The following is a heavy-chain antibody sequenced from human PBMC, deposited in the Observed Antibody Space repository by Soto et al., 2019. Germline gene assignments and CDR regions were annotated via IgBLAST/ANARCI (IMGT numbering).Heavy chain of an antibody. D-gene: IGHD3-22*01. CDR1: GGSLSGYY. Sequence: SETLSLTCSVSGGSLSGYYWIWIRQPPGKGLEYIAYMYHTGNAKYNPSLQSRVTLSVDTSKNQFSLRLASVTAADTAVYYCARDRTSSGYYFDYSLDYWGQGTRVSVSS. J-gene: IGHJ4*02. CDR2: MYHTGNA. CDR3: ARDRTSSGYYFDYSLDY. V-gene: IGHV4-59*01.